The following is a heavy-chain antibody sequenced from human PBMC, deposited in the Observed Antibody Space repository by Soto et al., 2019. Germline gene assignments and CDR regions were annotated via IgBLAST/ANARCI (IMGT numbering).Heavy chain of an antibody. CDR1: GGSISSYY. D-gene: IGHD3-16*01. Sequence: QVQLQESGPGLVKPSETLSLTCTVSGGSISSYYWSWMRQPPGKGLEWIGYIYYSGSTNYNPSLKSRVTISVDTSKNQFSLKLSSVTAADTAVYYCARRWGPGFDYWCQGTLVTVSS. J-gene: IGHJ4*02. CDR2: IYYSGST. CDR3: ARRWGPGFDY. V-gene: IGHV4-59*08.